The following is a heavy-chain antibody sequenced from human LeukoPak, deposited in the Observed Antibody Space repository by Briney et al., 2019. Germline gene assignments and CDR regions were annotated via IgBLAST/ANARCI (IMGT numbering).Heavy chain of an antibody. Sequence: PSETLSLTCAVYGWSFRGYYWSWMRQAPGKGLEWMGKIKHSGSNNYNPSIKSRLTISVDTSKHQFSLKLSSVTAAHMAVYYCARGSSLRRDGYNSPDPYYFDYWGQGTLVTVSS. CDR3: ARGSSLRRDGYNSPDPYYFDY. D-gene: IGHD5-24*01. V-gene: IGHV4-34*01. CDR2: IKHSGSN. J-gene: IGHJ4*02. CDR1: GWSFRGYY.